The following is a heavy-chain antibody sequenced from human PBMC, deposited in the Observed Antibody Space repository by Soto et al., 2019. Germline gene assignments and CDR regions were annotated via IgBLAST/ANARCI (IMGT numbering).Heavy chain of an antibody. CDR2: IIPIFGTA. J-gene: IGHJ6*02. D-gene: IGHD2-2*01. Sequence: QVQLVQSGAEVKKPGSSVKVSCKASGGTFSSYAISWVRQAPGQGLEWMGGIIPIFGTANYAQKFQGRVTITADESTRTAYMELRSLRSEDTAVYYCAGGDIVVVPAANPSAVFGVVIVYYYYGMDVWGQGTTVTVSS. CDR3: AGGDIVVVPAANPSAVFGVVIVYYYYGMDV. V-gene: IGHV1-69*01. CDR1: GGTFSSYA.